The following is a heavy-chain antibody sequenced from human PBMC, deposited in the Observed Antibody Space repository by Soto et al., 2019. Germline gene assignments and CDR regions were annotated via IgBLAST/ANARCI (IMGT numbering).Heavy chain of an antibody. J-gene: IGHJ4*02. CDR1: GFTVSNNY. V-gene: IGHV3-53*01. D-gene: IGHD3-10*01. Sequence: EVQLVESGGGLIQPGGSLRLSCAVSGFTVSNNYMSWVRQAPGKGLEGVSVIYSGGYTAYGDSVKGRFTISRDNSKNILYPQRSSPGPEVSVVIYGATNRGGGGYWGQGTLVTVSS. CDR3: ATNRGGGGY. CDR2: IYSGGYT.